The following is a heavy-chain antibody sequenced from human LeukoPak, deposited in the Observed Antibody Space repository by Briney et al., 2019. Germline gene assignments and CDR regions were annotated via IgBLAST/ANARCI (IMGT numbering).Heavy chain of an antibody. V-gene: IGHV4-38-2*01. CDR1: GYSISSGYY. D-gene: IGHD3-3*01. Sequence: PPETLSLTCAVSGYSISSGYYWGWIRQPPGKGLEWIGSIYHSGSTYYNPSLKSRVTISVDTSKNQFSLRLSSVTAADTVVYYCATQARNHDFWSGYFNRIGYFFDYWGQGTLVTVSS. J-gene: IGHJ4*02. CDR3: ATQARNHDFWSGYFNRIGYFFDY. CDR2: IYHSGST.